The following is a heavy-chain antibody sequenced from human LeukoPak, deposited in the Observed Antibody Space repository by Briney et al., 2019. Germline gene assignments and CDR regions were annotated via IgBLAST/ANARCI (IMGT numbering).Heavy chain of an antibody. CDR1: GYSISSGY. V-gene: IGHV3-30*18. Sequence: LSLTCTVSGYSISSGYYWGWVRQAPGKGLEWVAVILYDGSNQYYADSVKGRFAISRDNSKNTLYLQMNSLRVEDTAVYYCAKKFRVYDSSGYADYWGQGTLVTVSS. CDR3: AKKFRVYDSSGYADY. CDR2: ILYDGSNQ. J-gene: IGHJ4*02. D-gene: IGHD3-22*01.